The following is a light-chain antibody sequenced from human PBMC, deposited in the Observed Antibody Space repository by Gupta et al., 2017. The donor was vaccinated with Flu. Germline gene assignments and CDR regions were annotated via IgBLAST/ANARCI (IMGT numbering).Light chain of an antibody. V-gene: IGLV2-14*01. J-gene: IGLJ3*02. Sequence: QSTLTQPASVSGSPGQSITIPCTGTSSDVGGYSYVSWYQQHPGKAPKLMIYEVTDRPSGISNRFSGSKSGNTASLTISGPQAEDEADYFCASYTTTSTWLFGGGTKLTVL. CDR1: SSDVGGYSY. CDR3: ASYTTTSTWL. CDR2: EVT.